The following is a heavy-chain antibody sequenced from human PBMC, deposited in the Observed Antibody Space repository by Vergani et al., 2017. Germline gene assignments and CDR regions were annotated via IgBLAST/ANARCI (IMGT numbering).Heavy chain of an antibody. D-gene: IGHD2-2*01. CDR2: TRNKANSYTT. Sequence: VHLVESGGGVVQPGRSLRLSCVVSGFTFSDHNMDWVRQAPGKGLEWVGRTRNKANSYTTEYAASVKGRFTISRDDSKNSLYLQMNSLKIEDTAVYYCARLGYCSSTTCRQAFDIWGQGTMVTVSS. V-gene: IGHV3-72*01. J-gene: IGHJ3*02. CDR1: GFTFSDHN. CDR3: ARLGYCSSTTCRQAFDI.